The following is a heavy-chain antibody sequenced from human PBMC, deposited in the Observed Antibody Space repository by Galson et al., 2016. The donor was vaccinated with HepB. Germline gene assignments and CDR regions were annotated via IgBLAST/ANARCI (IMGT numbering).Heavy chain of an antibody. CDR3: AKMEIAGFVHPRLVDY. CDR1: RFTFSRFG. Sequence: SLRLSCAASRFTFSRFGMHWVRQAPGKGLEWVAIISHDVSNEYYADSVKGRFAISRDYSKNTLYLQMNSLRAEDTAVYYCAKMEIAGFVHPRLVDYWGQGTLVTVSS. V-gene: IGHV3-33*05. J-gene: IGHJ4*02. CDR2: ISHDVSNE. D-gene: IGHD6-13*01.